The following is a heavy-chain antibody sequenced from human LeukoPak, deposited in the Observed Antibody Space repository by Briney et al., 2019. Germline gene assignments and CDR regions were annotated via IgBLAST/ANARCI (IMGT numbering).Heavy chain of an antibody. CDR2: IKEDGSGK. D-gene: IGHD3-3*01. CDR3: ARDPAYDFWSGYYGGMDV. Sequence: GGSLRLSCAASGLTFSSFWVTWVRQAPGKGLEWVANIKEDGSGKYYVDSVKGRFTISRDNAKNSLYLQMNSLRAEDTAVYYCARDPAYDFWSGYYGGMDVWGQGTTVTVSS. V-gene: IGHV3-7*01. J-gene: IGHJ6*02. CDR1: GLTFSSFW.